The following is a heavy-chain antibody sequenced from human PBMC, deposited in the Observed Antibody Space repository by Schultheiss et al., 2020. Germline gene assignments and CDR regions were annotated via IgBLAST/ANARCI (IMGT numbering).Heavy chain of an antibody. CDR3: AKGREYSGSSDALDI. Sequence: GESLKISCAASGFTFSSYAMSWVRQAPGKGLEWVSAISGSGGSTYYADSVKGRFTISRDNSKNTLYLQMKSLRAEDTALYYCAKGREYSGSSDALDIWGQGTMVTVSS. D-gene: IGHD1-26*01. J-gene: IGHJ3*02. CDR2: ISGSGGST. CDR1: GFTFSSYA. V-gene: IGHV3-23*01.